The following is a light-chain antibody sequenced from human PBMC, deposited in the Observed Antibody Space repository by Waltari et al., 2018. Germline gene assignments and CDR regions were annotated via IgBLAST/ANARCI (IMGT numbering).Light chain of an antibody. Sequence: DIQMTQYPSSVSASIEDRVTITCRASQGIVSWLAWYQQKPGKAPKVVIYVASRLRSGVPSRFSGSFSGTNFTLMITNLQPEDFATYYCQQANTFPYTFGQGTKLEIK. CDR1: QGIVSW. V-gene: IGKV1D-12*01. CDR2: VAS. J-gene: IGKJ2*01. CDR3: QQANTFPYT.